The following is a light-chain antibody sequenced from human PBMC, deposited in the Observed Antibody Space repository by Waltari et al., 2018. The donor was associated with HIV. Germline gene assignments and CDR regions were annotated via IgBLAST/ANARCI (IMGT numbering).Light chain of an antibody. Sequence: DIQMTQSPSSLSVSVGGAVTIHCRASQNISKSLAWYQLKPNKAPTLLIYAATSLDDGVPSRFKGSGSRTDFAFGISNLQREDYAIYVCQQGKSIPHTFGQGTRVE. J-gene: IGKJ1*01. CDR2: AAT. CDR3: QQGKSIPHT. V-gene: IGKV1-NL1*01. CDR1: QNISKS.